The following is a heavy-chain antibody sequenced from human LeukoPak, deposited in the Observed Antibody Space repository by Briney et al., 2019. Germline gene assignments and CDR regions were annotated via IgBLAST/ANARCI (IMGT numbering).Heavy chain of an antibody. CDR3: ARVEVGAANRQWYGMDV. J-gene: IGHJ6*02. Sequence: SETLSLTCTISGGSISSYYWSWIRQPPGKGLEWIGYVDYRGNTNYNPSLTSRVTISIDTSKSPFSLKLNSVTAADTAVYYCARVEVGAANRQWYGMDVWGQGTTVTVSS. V-gene: IGHV4-59*01. CDR2: VDYRGNT. CDR1: GGSISSYY. D-gene: IGHD2-15*01.